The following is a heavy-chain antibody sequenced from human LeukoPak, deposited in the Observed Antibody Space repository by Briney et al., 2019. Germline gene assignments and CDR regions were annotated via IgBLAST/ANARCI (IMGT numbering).Heavy chain of an antibody. CDR1: GFSFSSYG. Sequence: GGSLRLSCAASGFSFSSYGMHWVRQAPGKGLEWVAVIWYDGSKKYYADSVKGRFIISRDNSRNTLYLQMNSLRVEDTTVYYCARGKTPYYYDSSGYLLWGQGTLVTVSS. CDR2: IWYDGSKK. J-gene: IGHJ4*02. V-gene: IGHV3-33*01. D-gene: IGHD3-22*01. CDR3: ARGKTPYYYDSSGYLL.